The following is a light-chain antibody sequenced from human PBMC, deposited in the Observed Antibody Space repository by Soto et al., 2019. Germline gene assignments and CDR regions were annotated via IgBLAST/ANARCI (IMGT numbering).Light chain of an antibody. CDR1: SSDVGGY. J-gene: IGLJ3*02. Sequence: QSALTQPPSASGSPGQSVTISCTGTSSDVGGYVSWYQQHPGKAPKLMIYEVAKRPSGVPDRFSGSKSGNTASLTVSGLQAADEADYSCSSYAGTWVFGGGTKLTVL. CDR2: EVA. V-gene: IGLV2-8*01. CDR3: SSYAGTWV.